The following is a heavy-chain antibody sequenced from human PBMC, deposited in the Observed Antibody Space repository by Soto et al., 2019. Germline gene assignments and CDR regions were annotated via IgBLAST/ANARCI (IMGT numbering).Heavy chain of an antibody. CDR2: ISAYNGNT. CDR3: ARVTGLRRQKGPNWFDP. V-gene: IGHV1-18*01. J-gene: IGHJ5*02. D-gene: IGHD2-8*02. CDR1: GYTFTSYG. Sequence: ASVKVSCKASGYTFTSYGISWVRQAPGQGLEWMGWISAYNGNTNYAQKLQGRVTMTTDTSKNQFSLKLSSVTAADTAVYYCARVTGLRRQKGPNWFDPWGQGTLVTVSS.